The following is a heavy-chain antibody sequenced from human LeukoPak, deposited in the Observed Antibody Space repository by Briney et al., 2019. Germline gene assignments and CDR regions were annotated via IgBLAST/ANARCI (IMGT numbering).Heavy chain of an antibody. Sequence: SETLSLTCTVSGGSISSYYWSWVRQPPGKGLEWIGYIYYSGSTNYNPSLKSRVTISVDTSKNQFSLKLSSVTAADTAVYYCARVYVKYDFWSGYQYYFDYWGQGTLVTVSS. CDR3: ARVYVKYDFWSGYQYYFDY. V-gene: IGHV4-59*01. CDR1: GGSISSYY. CDR2: IYYSGST. J-gene: IGHJ4*02. D-gene: IGHD3-3*01.